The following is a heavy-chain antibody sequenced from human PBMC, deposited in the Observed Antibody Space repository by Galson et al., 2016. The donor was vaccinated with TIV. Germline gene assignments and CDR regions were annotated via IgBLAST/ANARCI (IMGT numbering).Heavy chain of an antibody. Sequence: SVKVSCKASGGIFRTNAISWVRQAPGQGLEWMGGIFAIFGIANYAQKFQGRVTITADESTSTAYMALSSLRSEDTAVYYCARNRGYSVTGDFDFWGQGTLVTVSS. CDR3: ARNRGYSVTGDFDF. V-gene: IGHV1-69*13. J-gene: IGHJ4*02. CDR2: IFAIFGIA. D-gene: IGHD5/OR15-5a*01. CDR1: GGIFRTNA.